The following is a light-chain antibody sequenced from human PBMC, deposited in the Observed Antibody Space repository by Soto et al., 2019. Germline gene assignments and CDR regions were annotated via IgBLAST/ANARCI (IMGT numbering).Light chain of an antibody. V-gene: IGLV3-21*02. CDR3: ASWEDSLNGWV. CDR2: DDR. CDR1: NIGSKS. Sequence: SYELTQPPSVSVAPGQTARITCGGDNIGSKSVHWHQQKPGQAPVLVVYDDRDRPSGIPERFSGSNSGNTATLTISRVDAGDEADYYCASWEDSLNGWVIGGGTKLTVL. J-gene: IGLJ3*02.